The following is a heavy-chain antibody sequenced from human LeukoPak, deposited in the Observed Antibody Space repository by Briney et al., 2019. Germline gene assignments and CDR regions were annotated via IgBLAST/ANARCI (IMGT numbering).Heavy chain of an antibody. CDR3: ARVPVVVPAANPAIVPYYYYYGMDV. J-gene: IGHJ6*02. V-gene: IGHV3-21*01. D-gene: IGHD2-2*01. CDR2: ISRNSSYI. CDR1: GFTFSSYS. Sequence: GGSLRLSCAASGFTFSSYSMNWVRQAPGKGLEWASSISRNSSYIDYADSVKGRFTISRDNAKNSLYLQMNSLRAEDTAVYYCARVPVVVPAANPAIVPYYYYYGMDVWGQGTTVTVSS.